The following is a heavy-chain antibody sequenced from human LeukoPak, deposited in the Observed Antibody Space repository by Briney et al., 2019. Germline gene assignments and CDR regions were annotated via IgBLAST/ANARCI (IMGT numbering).Heavy chain of an antibody. J-gene: IGHJ4*02. D-gene: IGHD1-26*01. Sequence: PGGSLRLSCAASGFTFSSYAMHWVRQAPGKGLEWVAVISYDGSNKYYADSVKGRFTISRDNSKNTLYLQMNSLRAEDTAVYYCARDGSPGTPSFDYWGQGTLVTVSS. CDR3: ARDGSPGTPSFDY. V-gene: IGHV3-30-3*01. CDR2: ISYDGSNK. CDR1: GFTFSSYA.